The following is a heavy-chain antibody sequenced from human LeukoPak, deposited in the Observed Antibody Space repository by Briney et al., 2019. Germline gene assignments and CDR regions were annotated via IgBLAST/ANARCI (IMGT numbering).Heavy chain of an antibody. V-gene: IGHV4-4*07. Sequence: SETLSLTCTVSGGSIRSYWSWIRQPAGKGLEWIGRIYGSGSTDYNPSLKSQVTMSIDTSKNQFSLNLISVTAADTAVYYCARDSGTTGEVKFDPWGQGTLVTVSS. CDR3: ARDSGTTGEVKFDP. CDR1: GGSIRSY. J-gene: IGHJ5*02. D-gene: IGHD3-10*01. CDR2: IYGSGST.